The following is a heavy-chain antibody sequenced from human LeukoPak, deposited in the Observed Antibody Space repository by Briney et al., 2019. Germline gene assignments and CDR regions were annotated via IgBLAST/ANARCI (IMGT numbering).Heavy chain of an antibody. CDR1: GGSIDSNS. D-gene: IGHD6-13*01. J-gene: IGHJ5*02. V-gene: IGHV4-59*01. CDR2: IYYSGTT. CDR3: ARRSSSWKNWFDP. Sequence: PSETLSLICTVSGGSIDSNSWTWIRQPPGKGLEWIGYIYYSGTTNYNPSLKGRVTMSVDMSKNQFSLKLSSVTAADTAVYYCARRSSSWKNWFDPWGQGTLVTVSS.